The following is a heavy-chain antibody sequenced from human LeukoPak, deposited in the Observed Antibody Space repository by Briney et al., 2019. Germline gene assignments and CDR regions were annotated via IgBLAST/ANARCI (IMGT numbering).Heavy chain of an antibody. Sequence: SDTLSLTCTVSGDSISYYYWSWIRQPPGKGLEWIGYIYYSGSSNYNPSLKSRVTISVDTSKNQFSLKLSSVTAADTAVYYCVSAPGYWGQGTLVTVSS. CDR2: IYYSGSS. J-gene: IGHJ4*02. V-gene: IGHV4-59*01. CDR3: VSAPGY. CDR1: GDSISYYY.